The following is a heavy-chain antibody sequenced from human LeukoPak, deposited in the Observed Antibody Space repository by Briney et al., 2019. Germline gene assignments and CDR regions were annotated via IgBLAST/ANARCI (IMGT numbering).Heavy chain of an antibody. J-gene: IGHJ5*02. V-gene: IGHV3-11*01. CDR3: ARGAVAANNWFDP. CDR1: GFTFSDYY. D-gene: IGHD6-19*01. Sequence: GGSLRLSCAASGFTFSDYYMSWIRQAPGKGLEWVSYISSSGSTIHYADSVKGRFTISRDNAKNSLYLQMNSLRAEDTAVYYCARGAVAANNWFDPWGQGTLVTVSS. CDR2: ISSSGSTI.